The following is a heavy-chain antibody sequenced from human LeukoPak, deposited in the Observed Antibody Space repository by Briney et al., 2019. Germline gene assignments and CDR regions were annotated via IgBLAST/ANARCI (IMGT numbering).Heavy chain of an antibody. D-gene: IGHD5-18*01. J-gene: IGHJ6*02. Sequence: SETLSPTCTVSGGSISSDYWSWIRQPPGKGLEWIGYIFYSGTTSYNPSLQSRVTISVDTSKNQFSLKLSSVTAADTAVYYCARHVTYYGMAVWGQGTTVTVSS. V-gene: IGHV4-59*08. CDR3: ARHVTYYGMAV. CDR2: IFYSGTT. CDR1: GGSISSDY.